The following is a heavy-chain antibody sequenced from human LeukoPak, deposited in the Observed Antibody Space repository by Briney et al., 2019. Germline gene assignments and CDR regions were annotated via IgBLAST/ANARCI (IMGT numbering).Heavy chain of an antibody. CDR3: ARGPHRGKYYYMDV. CDR2: IGTASDT. J-gene: IGHJ6*03. CDR1: GFTFSNYD. V-gene: IGHV3-13*01. D-gene: IGHD1-1*01. Sequence: GGSLRLSCAASGFTFSNYDMHWVRQPTGQGLEWVSTIGTASDTYYPGSVEGRFTLSRDNAKNSLYLQMNSLTAGDTAVYYCARGPHRGKYYYMDVWGKGTTVTVSS.